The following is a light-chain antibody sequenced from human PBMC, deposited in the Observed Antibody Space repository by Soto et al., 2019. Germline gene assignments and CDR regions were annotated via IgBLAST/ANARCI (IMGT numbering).Light chain of an antibody. J-gene: IGLJ2*01. CDR3: SSYTSSSTLRV. Sequence: QSALTQPASVSGSPGQSITISCTGTSSDVGGYNYVSWYQQHPGKAPKLMIYDVSNRPSGVSNRSSGSKSGNTASLTISGLQAEDEADYYCSSYTSSSTLRVFGGGTMVTVL. CDR2: DVS. CDR1: SSDVGGYNY. V-gene: IGLV2-14*01.